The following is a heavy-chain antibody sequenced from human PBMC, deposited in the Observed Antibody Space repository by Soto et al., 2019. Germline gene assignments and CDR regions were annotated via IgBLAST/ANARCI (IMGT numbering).Heavy chain of an antibody. CDR3: ARGIVTMVRGARLDV. Sequence: SETLSLTCAVYGGSFSGYYWSWIRQPPGKGLEWIGEINHSGSTNYNPSLKSRVTISVDTSKNQFSLKLSSVTAADTAVYYCARGIVTMVRGARLDVWGQGTTVTVS. J-gene: IGHJ6*02. V-gene: IGHV4-34*01. D-gene: IGHD3-10*01. CDR1: GGSFSGYY. CDR2: INHSGST.